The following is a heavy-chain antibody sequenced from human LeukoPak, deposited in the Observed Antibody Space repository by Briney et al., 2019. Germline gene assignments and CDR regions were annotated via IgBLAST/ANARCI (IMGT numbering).Heavy chain of an antibody. CDR1: GFTFSDYW. CDR3: ARVYYYGMDV. J-gene: IGHJ6*02. Sequence: GSLRLSCAASGFTFSDYWMTWVRQAPGKGLEWVANIKQDGSEKDYVDSVKGRFTISRDNAKNSLYLQMNSLRAEDTAIYYCARVYYYGMDVWGQGTTVTVSS. CDR2: IKQDGSEK. V-gene: IGHV3-7*01.